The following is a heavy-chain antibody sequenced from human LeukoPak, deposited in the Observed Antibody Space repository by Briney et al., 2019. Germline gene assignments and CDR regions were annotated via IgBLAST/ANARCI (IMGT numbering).Heavy chain of an antibody. J-gene: IGHJ2*01. V-gene: IGHV1-18*01. CDR2: ISAYNSNT. D-gene: IGHD5-24*01. Sequence: GASVKVSCKASGYTFTSYGISWVRQAPGQGLEWMGWISAYNSNTNYAQKLQGRVTMTRDTPTSTAYMELRSLRSDDTAVYYCARGTDGYNSPFDLWGRGTLVTVSS. CDR3: ARGTDGYNSPFDL. CDR1: GYTFTSYG.